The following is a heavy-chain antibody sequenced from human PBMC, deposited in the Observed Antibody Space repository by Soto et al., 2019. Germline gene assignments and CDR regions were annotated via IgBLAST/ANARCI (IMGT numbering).Heavy chain of an antibody. J-gene: IGHJ4*01. CDR1: GYSISSYYY. V-gene: IGHV4-38-2*01. CDR2: VFHTGST. Sequence: SETLSLPWAVSGYSISSYYYWGWIRLTPGKGLEWIGSVFHTGSTYDNPSLKSRVTISLDTSRNQFSLKLKSVTAADTAVYYCARGVSPNYHGSGFDSWGQGTLVTVSS. D-gene: IGHD3-10*01. CDR3: ARGVSPNYHGSGFDS.